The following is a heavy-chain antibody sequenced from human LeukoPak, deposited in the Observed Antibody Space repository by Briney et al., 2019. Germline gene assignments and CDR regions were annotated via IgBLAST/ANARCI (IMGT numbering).Heavy chain of an antibody. J-gene: IGHJ4*02. Sequence: GASVTVSCKASGYSFSSFGINWVRQAPGQGLEWMGWISGYNGDTNYAQKFQGRVTMTTDTSTSTAYMELRSLRSDDTAVYYCARWNLGTYGSVDYWGQGTLVTVSS. CDR2: ISGYNGDT. CDR3: ARWNLGTYGSVDY. D-gene: IGHD3-10*01. V-gene: IGHV1-18*01. CDR1: GYSFSSFG.